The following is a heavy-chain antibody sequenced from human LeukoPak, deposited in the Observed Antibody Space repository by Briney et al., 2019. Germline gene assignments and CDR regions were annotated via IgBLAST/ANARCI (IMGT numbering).Heavy chain of an antibody. D-gene: IGHD6-13*01. Sequence: SQTLSLTCTVSGGSISSGGCYWSWIRQPPGKGLEWIGYIYHSGSTYYNPSLKSRVTISVDRSKNQFSLKLSSVTAADTAVYYCARAPQTAAGPFDYWGQGTLVTVSS. J-gene: IGHJ4*02. V-gene: IGHV4-30-2*01. CDR2: IYHSGST. CDR1: GGSISSGGCY. CDR3: ARAPQTAAGPFDY.